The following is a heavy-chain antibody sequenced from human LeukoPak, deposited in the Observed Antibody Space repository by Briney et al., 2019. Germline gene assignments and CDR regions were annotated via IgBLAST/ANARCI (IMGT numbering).Heavy chain of an antibody. CDR3: ARGPLYSSGWTLKSFGDDAFDI. D-gene: IGHD6-19*01. CDR2: IYTSGST. Sequence: PSQTLSLTCTVSGGSISSGSYYWSWIRQPAGKGLEWIGRIYTSGSTNYNPSLKSRVTISVDTSKNQFSLKLSSVTAADTAVYYCARGPLYSSGWTLKSFGDDAFDIWGQGTMVTVSS. CDR1: GGSISSGSYY. V-gene: IGHV4-61*02. J-gene: IGHJ3*02.